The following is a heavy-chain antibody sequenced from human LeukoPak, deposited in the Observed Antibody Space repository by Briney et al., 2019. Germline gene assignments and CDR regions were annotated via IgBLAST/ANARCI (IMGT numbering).Heavy chain of an antibody. CDR2: ISSSSSYI. J-gene: IGHJ6*03. V-gene: IGHV3-21*01. CDR1: GFTFSSYS. CDR3: ARAPSDDSSGYEYWRYDYYYMDV. D-gene: IGHD3-22*01. Sequence: PGGSLRLSCAASGFTFSSYSMNWVRQAPGKGLEWVSSISSSSSYIYYADSVKGRFTISRDNAKNSLYLQVNSLRAEDTAVYYCARAPSDDSSGYEYWRYDYYYMDVWGRGTTVTVSS.